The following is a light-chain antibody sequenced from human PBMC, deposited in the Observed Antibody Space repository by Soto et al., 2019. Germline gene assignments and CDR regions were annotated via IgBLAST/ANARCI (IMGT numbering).Light chain of an antibody. J-gene: IGKJ1*01. Sequence: EIVLTQSPGTLSLFPGERATLSCRASQSISSSYLAWSQQKTGQAPRLLIYETSSRATGIPDRFSGSGSGTDFTLTISRLEPEDFAVYYCQQYDSSPKTFGQGTKVDIK. CDR3: QQYDSSPKT. V-gene: IGKV3-20*01. CDR1: QSISSSY. CDR2: ETS.